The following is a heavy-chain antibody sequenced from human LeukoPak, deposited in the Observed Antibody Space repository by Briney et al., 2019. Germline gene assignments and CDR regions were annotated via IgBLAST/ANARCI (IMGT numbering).Heavy chain of an antibody. D-gene: IGHD3-3*01. V-gene: IGHV3-7*01. J-gene: IGHJ2*01. CDR1: AFTFSSYW. CDR2: IKQDGSEK. Sequence: RGSLRLSCPASAFTFSSYWISWVRQAPGNGLEWVANIKQDGSEKYYVDSVKGRFTISRNNAKNTLYLQMNSLRAEDTAVYYCARVHYDFWSGYYHYWYFDLWGRGTMVTVSS. CDR3: ARVHYDFWSGYYHYWYFDL.